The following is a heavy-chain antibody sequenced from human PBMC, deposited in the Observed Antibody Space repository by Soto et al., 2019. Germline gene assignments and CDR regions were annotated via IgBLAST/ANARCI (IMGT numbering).Heavy chain of an antibody. CDR1: GGAINNYY. D-gene: IGHD3-3*02. J-gene: IGHJ4*02. CDR3: ARHATEGTPLVSFES. Sequence: SETLSLTCTASGGAINNYYWSWIRQPPGKGLEWIGNTHYSGSTNYNPSLKSRITISLDTSKNQFSLKLSSVAAADTAVYYCARHATEGTPLVSFESWGQGALVTVSS. CDR2: THYSGST. V-gene: IGHV4-59*08.